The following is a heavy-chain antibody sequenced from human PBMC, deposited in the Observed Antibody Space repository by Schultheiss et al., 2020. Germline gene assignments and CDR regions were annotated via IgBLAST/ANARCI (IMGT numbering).Heavy chain of an antibody. V-gene: IGHV3-74*01. Sequence: WGSMRLSCAASGFTFSTYWMHWVRQTPGEGLVWVSHITPDGYITNYADSVKGRFTVSRDNAKNTLFLQMNSLRVEDTAVYYCASQISLGFWGQGTLVTVSS. J-gene: IGHJ4*02. CDR1: GFTFSTYW. CDR2: ITPDGYIT. CDR3: ASQISLGF.